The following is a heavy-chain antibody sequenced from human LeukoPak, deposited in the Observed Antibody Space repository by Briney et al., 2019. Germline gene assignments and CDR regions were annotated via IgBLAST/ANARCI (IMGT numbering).Heavy chain of an antibody. CDR3: TRYSLYDYVWGSHRQTFAFDY. CDR2: IYTSGNT. CDR1: RGSISFYY. D-gene: IGHD3-16*02. J-gene: IGHJ4*02. V-gene: IGHV4-4*07. Sequence: SETLSLTCTVSRGSISFYYWSWIRQPAGKGLEWIGRIYTSGNTNYNPSLKSRVTMSVDTSKNQFSLKLSSVTAADTAVYYCTRYSLYDYVWGSHRQTFAFDYWGQGTLVTVSA.